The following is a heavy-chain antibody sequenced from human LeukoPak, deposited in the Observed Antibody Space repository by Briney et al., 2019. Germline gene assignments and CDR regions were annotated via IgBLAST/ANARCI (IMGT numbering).Heavy chain of an antibody. V-gene: IGHV4-61*02. CDR1: GGSISSSSYY. CDR3: ARRVVVAATEGHDWFDP. CDR2: TYTSGST. J-gene: IGHJ5*02. D-gene: IGHD2-15*01. Sequence: SETLSLTCTVSGGSISSSSYYWGWIRQPAGKGLEWIGRTYTSGSTNYNPSLKSRVTMSVDTSKNQFSLKLSSVTAADTAVYYCARRVVVAATEGHDWFDPWGQGTLVTVSS.